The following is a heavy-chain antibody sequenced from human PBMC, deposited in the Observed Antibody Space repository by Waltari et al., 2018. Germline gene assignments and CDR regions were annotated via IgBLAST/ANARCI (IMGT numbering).Heavy chain of an antibody. Sequence: QVQLQESGPGLVKPSETLSLTCAVSGYSIRSGYYWGLTRQPPGKGLEWIGSIYKSGSTYYNPSLKSRVTISVDTSKNQFSLKLSSVTAADTAVYYCARALTIFGVVIMTWGQGTLVTVSS. CDR2: IYKSGST. CDR1: GYSIRSGYY. J-gene: IGHJ4*02. D-gene: IGHD3-3*01. CDR3: ARALTIFGVVIMT. V-gene: IGHV4-38-2*01.